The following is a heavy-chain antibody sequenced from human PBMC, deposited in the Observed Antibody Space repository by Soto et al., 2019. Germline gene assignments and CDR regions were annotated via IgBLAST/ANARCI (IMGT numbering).Heavy chain of an antibody. Sequence: QVQLVQSGAEVKKPGSSVKVSCKASGGTFSSYAISWVRQAPGQGLEWMGGIIPIFGTANYAQKFQGRVTITADESTSSAYMELSSLRFEDTAVYYCARSLSGEQLQHYCVYWGQGTLVTVSS. J-gene: IGHJ4*02. CDR1: GGTFSSYA. D-gene: IGHD1-26*01. V-gene: IGHV1-69*01. CDR2: IIPIFGTA. CDR3: ARSLSGEQLQHYCVY.